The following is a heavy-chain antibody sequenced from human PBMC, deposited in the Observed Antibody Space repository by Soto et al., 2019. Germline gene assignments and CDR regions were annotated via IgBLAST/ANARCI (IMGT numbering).Heavy chain of an antibody. CDR1: GFTFSSYA. J-gene: IGHJ2*01. CDR3: ARYSSSSWYFDL. Sequence: HPGGSLRLSCAASGFTFSSYAMSWVRQAPGKGLEWVSAISGSGGSTYYADSVKGRFTISRDNSKNTLYLQMTSLRAEDTAVYYCARYSSSSWYFDLWGRGTLVTVSS. D-gene: IGHD6-6*01. V-gene: IGHV3-23*01. CDR2: ISGSGGST.